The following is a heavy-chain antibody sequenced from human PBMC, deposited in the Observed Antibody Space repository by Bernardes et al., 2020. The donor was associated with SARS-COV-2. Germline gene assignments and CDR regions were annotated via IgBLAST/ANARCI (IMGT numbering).Heavy chain of an antibody. V-gene: IGHV3-21*01. D-gene: IGHD1-1*01. Sequence: GGSLRLSRAASGFTFSSYSMNWVRQAPGKGLEWVSSISSSSSYIYYADSVKGRFTISRDNAKNSLYLQMNSLRADDTAVYYCARVGTEDNWNDDYNWFDPWGKGTLVTV. CDR2: ISSSSSYI. J-gene: IGHJ5*02. CDR1: GFTFSSYS. CDR3: ARVGTEDNWNDDYNWFDP.